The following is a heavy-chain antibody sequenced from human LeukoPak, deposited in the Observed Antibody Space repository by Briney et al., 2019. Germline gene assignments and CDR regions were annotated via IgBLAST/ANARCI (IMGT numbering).Heavy chain of an antibody. CDR3: ARDFATMVRGVYNFDY. V-gene: IGHV1-18*04. Sequence: ASVKVFCRASGYTFTSYGISWVRQAPGQGLEWMGWISAYNGNTNYAQKLQGRVTITTDTSTSTAYMELRSLRSDDTAVYYCARDFATMVRGVYNFDYWGQGTLVTVSS. D-gene: IGHD3-10*01. CDR2: ISAYNGNT. CDR1: GYTFTSYG. J-gene: IGHJ4*02.